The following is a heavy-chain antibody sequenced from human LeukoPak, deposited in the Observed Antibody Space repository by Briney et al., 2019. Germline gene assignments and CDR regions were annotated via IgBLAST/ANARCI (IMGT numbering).Heavy chain of an antibody. D-gene: IGHD2-2*01. V-gene: IGHV3-30*02. J-gene: IGHJ4*02. Sequence: GGSLRLSCTASGFTFSTYWMSWVRQAPGKGLEWVTFIRYDGRNKYYADSVKGRFTISRDNSKNTLYLQMNSLRAEDTAVYYCAKLGCSSTSCYQYQVGYWGQGTLVTVSS. CDR3: AKLGCSSTSCYQYQVGY. CDR1: GFTFSTYW. CDR2: IRYDGRNK.